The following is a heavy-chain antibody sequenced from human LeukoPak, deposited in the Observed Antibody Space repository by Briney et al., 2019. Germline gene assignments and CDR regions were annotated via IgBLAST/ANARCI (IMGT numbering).Heavy chain of an antibody. CDR2: ISSSSSYI. D-gene: IGHD5-24*01. CDR1: RFTFSSYS. Sequence: SGGSLRLSCAASRFTFSSYSMNWVRQAPGKGLEWVSSISSSSSYIYYADSVKGRFTISRDNAKDSLYLQMNSLRAEDTAVYYCARDQRWLQLPLDFDYWGQGTLVTVSS. V-gene: IGHV3-21*01. J-gene: IGHJ4*02. CDR3: ARDQRWLQLPLDFDY.